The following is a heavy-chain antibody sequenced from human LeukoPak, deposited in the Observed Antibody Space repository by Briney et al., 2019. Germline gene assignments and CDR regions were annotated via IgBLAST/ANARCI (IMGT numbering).Heavy chain of an antibody. CDR1: GGTFSSYT. CDR3: ARRGDGYNLDY. CDR2: IVPILGIA. D-gene: IGHD5-24*01. V-gene: IGHV1-69*02. J-gene: IGHJ4*02. Sequence: SVKVSCKASGGTFSSYTISWVRQAPGQGLEWMGRIVPILGIANYAQRFQGRVTITADKSTSTAYMELSSLRSEDTAVYYCARRGDGYNLDYWGQGTLVTVSS.